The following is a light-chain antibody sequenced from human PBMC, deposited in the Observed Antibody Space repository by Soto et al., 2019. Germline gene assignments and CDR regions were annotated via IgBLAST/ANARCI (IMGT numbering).Light chain of an antibody. CDR1: QSVSSN. J-gene: IGKJ5*01. V-gene: IGKV3D-15*01. CDR3: QQYGSSPPLS. Sequence: EIVMPPSPATLSVSPVERATLSCRASQSVSSNLAWYQQKPGQAPRLLIYGASTRATGIPARFSGSGSGTEFTLTISSLQSEDFAVYYCQQYGSSPPLSFGQGTRLEI. CDR2: GAS.